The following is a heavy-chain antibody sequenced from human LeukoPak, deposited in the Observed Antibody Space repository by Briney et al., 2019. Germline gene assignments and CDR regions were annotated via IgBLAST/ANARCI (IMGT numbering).Heavy chain of an antibody. Sequence: GGSLRLSCAASGFTFSSYAMSWVRQAPGKGPEWVSGISGSGGSTYYADSVKGRFTISRDNSKNTMYLQMNSLRAEDTAAYYCAKESAYDILTGYSDYWGQGTLVTVSS. CDR3: AKESAYDILTGYSDY. J-gene: IGHJ4*02. V-gene: IGHV3-23*01. CDR2: ISGSGGST. CDR1: GFTFSSYA. D-gene: IGHD3-9*01.